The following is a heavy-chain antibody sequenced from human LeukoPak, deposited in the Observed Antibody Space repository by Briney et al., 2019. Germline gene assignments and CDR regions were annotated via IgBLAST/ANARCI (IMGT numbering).Heavy chain of an antibody. Sequence: PGGSLRLSCAASGFTVSSSYMTWVRQAPGKGLEWVSTIYIGGSTYYADSVKGRFTISRDNSKNTSYLQMNSLRAEDTAVYYCARDRAVPGRGYYFDCWGQGTLVTVSS. CDR2: IYIGGST. J-gene: IGHJ4*02. V-gene: IGHV3-53*01. CDR1: GFTVSSSY. D-gene: IGHD6-19*01. CDR3: ARDRAVPGRGYYFDC.